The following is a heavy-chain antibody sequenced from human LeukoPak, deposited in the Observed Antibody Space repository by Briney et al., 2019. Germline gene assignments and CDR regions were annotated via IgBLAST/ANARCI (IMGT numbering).Heavy chain of an antibody. CDR2: MNPSTGDT. D-gene: IGHD1-26*01. J-gene: IGHJ4*02. CDR1: GYTFTGYD. V-gene: IGHV1-8*01. Sequence: VSVRVSCKASGYTFTGYDINWVRQAIGQGLEWMGWMNPSTGDTGYAQKFQGRVTMTRNTSVDTAFMELSGLGSEDTAVYYCTRGSLSGSSRDYWGQGTLVTVSS. CDR3: TRGSLSGSSRDY.